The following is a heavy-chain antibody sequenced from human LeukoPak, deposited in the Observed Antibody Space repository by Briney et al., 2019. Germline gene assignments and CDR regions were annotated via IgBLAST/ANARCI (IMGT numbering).Heavy chain of an antibody. CDR2: IYASGST. CDR1: GGSISSYY. D-gene: IGHD3-22*01. V-gene: IGHV4-4*07. J-gene: IGHJ4*02. CDR3: ARAYYYDSSGYLFDY. Sequence: PSETLSLTCTVSGGSISSYYWSWIRQPAGKGLEWIGRIYASGSTNYNPSLKSRVTMSVDTSKNQFSLKLSSVTAVDTAVYYCARAYYYDSSGYLFDYWGQGTLVTVSS.